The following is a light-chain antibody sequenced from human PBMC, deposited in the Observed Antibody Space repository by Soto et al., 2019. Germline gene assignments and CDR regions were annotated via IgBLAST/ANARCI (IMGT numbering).Light chain of an antibody. CDR3: SSYTSSSTLYV. CDR2: DVS. V-gene: IGLV2-14*01. CDR1: SSDVGGYNY. J-gene: IGLJ1*01. Sequence: QSALTQPASVSGSPGQSITISCTGTSSDVGGYNYVSWYQQHPGKAPKLMIYDVSIRPSGVSNRFSGSKSGNTASLTISGIPAEDEADYCCSSYTSSSTLYVFGTGTKLTVL.